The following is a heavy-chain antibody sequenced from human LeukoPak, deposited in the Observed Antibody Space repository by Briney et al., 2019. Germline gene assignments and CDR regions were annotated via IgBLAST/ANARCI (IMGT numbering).Heavy chain of an antibody. CDR1: GFTFSDHY. V-gene: IGHV3-72*01. Sequence: PGGSLRLSCSVSGFTFSDHYMDWVLQAPGKGLEWVVRSRNKAHSYSTEYAASVKGRFTISRDDSQNSLDLQMNSLNIEDTAVYYCTRDPGKCGGGRCYEDYFDNWGQGALVTVSS. J-gene: IGHJ4*02. D-gene: IGHD2-15*01. CDR3: TRDPGKCGGGRCYEDYFDN. CDR2: SRNKAHSYST.